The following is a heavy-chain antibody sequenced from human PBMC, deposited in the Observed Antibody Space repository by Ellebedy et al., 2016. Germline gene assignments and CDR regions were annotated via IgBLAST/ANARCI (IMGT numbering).Heavy chain of an antibody. J-gene: IGHJ3*02. CDR3: ARVIGVYSGSYSDAFDI. CDR2: INHSGST. D-gene: IGHD1-26*01. V-gene: IGHV4-34*01. CDR1: GGSFSGYY. Sequence: SETLSLTXAVYGGSFSGYYWSWIRQPPGKGLEWIGEINHSGSTNYNPSLKSRVTISVDTSKNQFSLKLSSVTAADTAVYYCARVIGVYSGSYSDAFDIWGQGTMVTVSS.